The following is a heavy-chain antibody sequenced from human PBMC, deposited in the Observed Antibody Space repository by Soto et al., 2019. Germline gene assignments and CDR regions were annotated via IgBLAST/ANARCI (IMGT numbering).Heavy chain of an antibody. CDR3: AKDMTGYSSFFGV. V-gene: IGHV5-51*01. CDR2: IYPGDSDT. CDR1: GYNFSSYW. Sequence: GASLKISRKGFGYNFSSYWIGWGRQMPGKGLEWMGIIYPGDSDTRYSPSFQGQVTISADNSKNTLYLQMNSLRAEDTAVYFCAKDMTGYSSFFGVWGQGTLVTVSS. J-gene: IGHJ4*02. D-gene: IGHD6-19*01.